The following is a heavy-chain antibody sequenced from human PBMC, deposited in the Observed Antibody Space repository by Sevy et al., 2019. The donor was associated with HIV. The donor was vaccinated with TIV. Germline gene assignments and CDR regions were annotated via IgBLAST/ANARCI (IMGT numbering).Heavy chain of an antibody. J-gene: IGHJ4*02. Sequence: SETLSLTCTVSGGSMNSYHWNWIRQPPGRGLEWIGHVYSSASTTYTPSLKSRLTISVDTSKNQFSLKLTSVTAADTAVYYCARRRGLAAAYLDYWGQGILVTVSS. CDR3: ARRRGLAAAYLDY. CDR2: VYSSAST. V-gene: IGHV4-59*08. CDR1: GGSMNSYH. D-gene: IGHD6-13*01.